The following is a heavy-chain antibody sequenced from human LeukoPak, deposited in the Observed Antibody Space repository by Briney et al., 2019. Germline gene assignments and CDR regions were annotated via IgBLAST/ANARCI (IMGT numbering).Heavy chain of an antibody. CDR1: GGSFSGYY. J-gene: IGHJ5*02. D-gene: IGHD3-10*01. Sequence: SETLSLTCAVYGGSFSGYYWSWIRQPPGKGLEWIGEINRSGSTNYNPSPKSRVTISVDTSKNQFSLKLSSVTAADTAVYYCARVSTMVRGVANWFDPWGQGTLVTVSS. CDR3: ARVSTMVRGVANWFDP. CDR2: INRSGST. V-gene: IGHV4-34*01.